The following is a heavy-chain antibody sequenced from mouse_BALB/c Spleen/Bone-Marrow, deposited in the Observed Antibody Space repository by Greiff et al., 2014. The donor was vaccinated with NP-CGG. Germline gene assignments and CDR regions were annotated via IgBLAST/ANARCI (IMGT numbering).Heavy chain of an antibody. CDR3: ARMYYYGRDC. CDR2: INPSTGYT. CDR1: GYTFTNYW. J-gene: IGHJ2*01. V-gene: IGHV1-7*01. Sequence: VQLQQSGAELAKPGASVKMSCKASGYTFTNYWMHWVKQRPGQGLEWIGYINPSTGYTEYNQKFKDKATLTADKSSSTAYMQLNSLTSEDSAVYYCARMYYYGRDCWGQGTTLTVPS. D-gene: IGHD1-1*01.